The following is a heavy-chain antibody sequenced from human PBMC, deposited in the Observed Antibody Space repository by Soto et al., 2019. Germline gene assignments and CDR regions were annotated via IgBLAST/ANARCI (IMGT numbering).Heavy chain of an antibody. CDR2: INLDGGST. V-gene: IGHV3-20*02. CDR3: ARGRVYCSSTSCSDAFDI. D-gene: IGHD2-2*01. J-gene: IGHJ3*02. Sequence: GGFLRLSFAASGFTFYDYCMSWVRQAPGKGLEEVSGINLDGGSTGYADSVKGRFTISRDNAKNSLYLQMNSLIAEDTALYHCARGRVYCSSTSCSDAFDIWGQGTMVTVSS. CDR1: GFTFYDYC.